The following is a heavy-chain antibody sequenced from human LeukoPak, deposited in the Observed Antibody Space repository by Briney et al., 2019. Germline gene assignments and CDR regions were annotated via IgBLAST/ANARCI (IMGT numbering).Heavy chain of an antibody. CDR1: GGSISSNSYY. V-gene: IGHV4-39*01. J-gene: IGHJ4*02. CDR2: IYYTGST. CDR3: ARLRKAAAVDY. Sequence: KPSETLSLTCTVSGGSISSNSYYWGWIRQPPGKGLEWIGNIYYTGSTYYNPSLKSRVTISVDTSKNQFSLKLTSVTAADTAMYYCARLRKAAAVDYWGQGTLVTVSS. D-gene: IGHD6-13*01.